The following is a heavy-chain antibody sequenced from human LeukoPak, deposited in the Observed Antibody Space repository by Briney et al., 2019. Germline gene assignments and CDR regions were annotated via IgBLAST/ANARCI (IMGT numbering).Heavy chain of an antibody. CDR3: ARRYGSSTSCTRDY. Sequence: GGSLRLSCAASGFTFSSYEMNWVRQAPGKGLEWVSYISSSGSTIYYADSVKGRFTISRDNAKNSLYLQMNSLRAEDTAVYYCARRYGSSTSCTRDYWGQGTLVTVSS. V-gene: IGHV3-48*03. J-gene: IGHJ4*02. CDR2: ISSSGSTI. D-gene: IGHD2-2*01. CDR1: GFTFSSYE.